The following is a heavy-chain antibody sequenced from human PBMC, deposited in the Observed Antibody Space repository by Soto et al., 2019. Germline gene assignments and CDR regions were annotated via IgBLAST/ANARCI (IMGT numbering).Heavy chain of an antibody. Sequence: QVQLQESGPGLVKPSETLSLICTVSGGSIRSYYWSWIRQPPGKGLEWIAYIYDSGRTNYNPSLKSRVTISIDTPKNQFSLKLTSVTAADTAVYYCARDGRGISRGAEAFDIWGQGTMVTVSS. CDR3: ARDGRGISRGAEAFDI. D-gene: IGHD3-3*01. CDR1: GGSIRSYY. V-gene: IGHV4-59*01. CDR2: IYDSGRT. J-gene: IGHJ3*02.